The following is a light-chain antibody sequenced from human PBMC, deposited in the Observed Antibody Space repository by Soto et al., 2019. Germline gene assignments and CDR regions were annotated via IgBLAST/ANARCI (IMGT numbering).Light chain of an antibody. CDR1: QSVRSD. CDR3: QQYNNWPLT. CDR2: GAS. Sequence: EIVMTQSPASLSVSPGERATLSCRAGQSVRSDLAWYQQKAGQAPRLLIYGASTRATGIPARFSGSGSGTEFTLTISSLQSEDFAFYYCQQYNNWPLTFGGGTKVEIK. V-gene: IGKV3-15*01. J-gene: IGKJ4*01.